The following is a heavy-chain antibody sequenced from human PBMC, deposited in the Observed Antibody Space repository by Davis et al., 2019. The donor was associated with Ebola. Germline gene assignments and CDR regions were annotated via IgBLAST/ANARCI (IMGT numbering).Heavy chain of an antibody. Sequence: PGGSLRLSCAASGFTFSSYAMHWVRQAPGKGLEWVAVISYDGSNKYYADSVKGRFTISRDNSKNTLYLQMNSLRAEDTAVYYCARDDTLYYDFWSGYSQFDYWGQGTLVTVSS. CDR1: GFTFSSYA. CDR3: ARDDTLYYDFWSGYSQFDY. CDR2: ISYDGSNK. J-gene: IGHJ4*02. V-gene: IGHV3-30-3*01. D-gene: IGHD3-3*01.